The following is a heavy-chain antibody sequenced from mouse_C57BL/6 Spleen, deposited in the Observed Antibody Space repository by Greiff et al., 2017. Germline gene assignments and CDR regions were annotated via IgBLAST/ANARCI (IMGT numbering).Heavy chain of an antibody. D-gene: IGHD3-2*02. J-gene: IGHJ3*01. CDR2: INPNNGGT. CDR1: GYTFTDYY. CDR3: ARRGSSGWAWFAY. Sequence: EVQLQQSGPELVKPGASVKISCKASGYTFTDYYMNWVKQSHGKSLEWIGDINPNNGGTSYNQKFKGKATLTVDKSSSTAYMELRSLTSEDSAVYYCARRGSSGWAWFAYWGQGTLVTVSA. V-gene: IGHV1-26*01.